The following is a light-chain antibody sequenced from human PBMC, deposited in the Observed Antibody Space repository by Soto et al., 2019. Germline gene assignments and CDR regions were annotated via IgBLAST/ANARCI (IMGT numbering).Light chain of an antibody. CDR3: QQYGSLSWT. CDR2: GAS. V-gene: IGKV3-20*01. J-gene: IGKJ1*01. Sequence: EIVLTQSPGILSLSLGEGAALSRRASQSVSSDYLAWYQQKPGQAPRLLIYGASNRATGIPDRFSGSGSGTDFTLTISRLEPEDFAVYYCQQYGSLSWTFGQGTKVDIK. CDR1: QSVSSDY.